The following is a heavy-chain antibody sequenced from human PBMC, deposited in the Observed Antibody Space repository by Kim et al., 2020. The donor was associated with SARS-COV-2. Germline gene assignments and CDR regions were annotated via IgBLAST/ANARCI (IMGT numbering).Heavy chain of an antibody. V-gene: IGHV3-33*01. J-gene: IGHJ6*02. CDR1: GFTFSHYG. Sequence: GGSLRLSCAASGFTFSHYGIHWVRQAPGKGLEWVTVINTNGNIRYYADSVKGRFVISRDNSKNTVYLEMNSLRAEDTAVYYCRLAPYDPTPRIYYHNMDVWGQGTTVTVSS. CDR3: RLAPYDPTPRIYYHNMDV. CDR2: INTNGNIR. D-gene: IGHD3-22*01.